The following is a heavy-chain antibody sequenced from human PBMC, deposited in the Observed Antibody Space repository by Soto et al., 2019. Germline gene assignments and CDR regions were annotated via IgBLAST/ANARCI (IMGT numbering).Heavy chain of an antibody. V-gene: IGHV3-66*01. Sequence: EVQLVESGGGLVQPGGSLRLSCAASGFTVSSNYMSWVRQAPGKGLEWVSVIYSGGSTYYADSVKGRFTISRDNCKSTLYRRMNSLSAEDTAVYYCASGTLTAGIGYFDYWGQGTLVTVSS. CDR3: ASGTLTAGIGYFDY. CDR1: GFTVSSNY. D-gene: IGHD1-20*01. J-gene: IGHJ4*02. CDR2: IYSGGST.